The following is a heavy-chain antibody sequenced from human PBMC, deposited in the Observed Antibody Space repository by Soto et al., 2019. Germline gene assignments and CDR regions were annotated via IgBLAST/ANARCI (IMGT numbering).Heavy chain of an antibody. D-gene: IGHD3-9*01. CDR2: IYTSGST. CDR1: GGCIRRYD. Sequence: LTCGVCGGCIRRYDWSWIRQPAGKGLEWIGRIYTSGSTNYNPSLKSRVTMSVDTSKNQFSLKLSSVTEADTAVYYCARTLSKQHRYDYYYGMDVWGQGTTVTVSS. CDR3: ARTLSKQHRYDYYYGMDV. J-gene: IGHJ6*02. V-gene: IGHV4-4*07.